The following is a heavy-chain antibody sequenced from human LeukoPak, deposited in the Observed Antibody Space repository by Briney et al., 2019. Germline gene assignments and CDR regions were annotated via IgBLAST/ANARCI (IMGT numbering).Heavy chain of an antibody. CDR1: GFTFSSYA. Sequence: GGSLRLSCAASGFTFSSYAMSWVRQAPGMGLEWVSAISGSGGSTYYADSVKGRFTISRDNSKNTLYLQMNSLRAEDTAVYYCHSGSYLGTDYWGQGTLVTVSS. J-gene: IGHJ4*02. V-gene: IGHV3-23*01. CDR3: HSGSYLGTDY. CDR2: ISGSGGST. D-gene: IGHD1-26*01.